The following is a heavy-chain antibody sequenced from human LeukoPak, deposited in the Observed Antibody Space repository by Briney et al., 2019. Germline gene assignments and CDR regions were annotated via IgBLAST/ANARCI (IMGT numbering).Heavy chain of an antibody. V-gene: IGHV1-2*02. J-gene: IGHJ4*02. CDR3: VPTNWNDFYFDY. D-gene: IGHD1-20*01. CDR1: GYTFTGYY. Sequence: GASVKVSCKPSGYTFTGYYMHWVRQAPGQRLEWMGWINPNSGGTNYAEKFQGRVTMTRDTSISTAYMELSRLRSDDTAVYYCVPTNWNDFYFDYWGQGTLVTVSS. CDR2: INPNSGGT.